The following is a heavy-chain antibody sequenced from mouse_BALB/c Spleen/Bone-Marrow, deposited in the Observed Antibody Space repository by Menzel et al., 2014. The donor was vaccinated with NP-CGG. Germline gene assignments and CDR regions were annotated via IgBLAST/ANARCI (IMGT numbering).Heavy chain of an antibody. CDR1: GYTFTTYW. D-gene: IGHD2-14*01. J-gene: IGHJ2*01. CDR2: IVPGSGIT. CDR3: AYYRYDVNY. V-gene: IGHV1S41*01. Sequence: DLVKPGASVKLSCKASGYTFTTYWFNWIKQRPGQGLEWIGRIVPGSGITCYNEMFKGKATLIVDTSSRTAYILVSSLSSEDSAVYLCAYYRYDVNYWGQGTTLTVST.